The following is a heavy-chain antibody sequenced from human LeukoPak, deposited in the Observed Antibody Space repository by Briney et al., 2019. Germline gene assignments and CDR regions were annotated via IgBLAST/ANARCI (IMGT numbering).Heavy chain of an antibody. CDR1: GFTFSSYG. J-gene: IGHJ6*03. V-gene: IGHV3-30*02. CDR2: IRYDGSNK. D-gene: IGHD6-13*01. CDR3: AKDQARRQLGYYYYMDV. Sequence: GGSLRLSCAASGFTFSSYGMHWVRQAPGKRLEWVAFIRYDGSNKYYADSVKGRFTISRDSSKNTLYLQMNSLRAEDTAVYYCAKDQARRQLGYYYYMDVWGKGTTVTVSS.